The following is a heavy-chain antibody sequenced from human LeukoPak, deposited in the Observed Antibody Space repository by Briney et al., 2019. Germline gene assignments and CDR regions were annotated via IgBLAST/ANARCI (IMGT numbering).Heavy chain of an antibody. CDR1: GGTFSSYA. Sequence: SVKVSCKASGGTFSSYAISWVRQAPGQGLEWMGGIIPIFGTANYAQKFQGRVTITTDESTSTAYMELSSLRSEDTAVYYCARAVLRFLEWFPHWFDPWGQGTLVTVSS. D-gene: IGHD3-3*01. J-gene: IGHJ5*02. CDR2: IIPIFGTA. CDR3: ARAVLRFLEWFPHWFDP. V-gene: IGHV1-69*05.